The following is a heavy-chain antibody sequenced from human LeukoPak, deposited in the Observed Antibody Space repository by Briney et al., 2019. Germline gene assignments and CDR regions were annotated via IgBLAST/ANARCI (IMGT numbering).Heavy chain of an antibody. V-gene: IGHV4-59*12. CDR2: IYYSGST. J-gene: IGHJ3*02. CDR3: AREGQQLVQGAFDI. Sequence: PSETLSLTCTVSGGSISSYYWSWIRQPPGKGLEWIGYIYYSGSTNYIPSLKSRVTISVDTSKNQFSLKLSSVTAADTAVYYCAREGQQLVQGAFDIWGQGTMVTVSS. D-gene: IGHD6-13*01. CDR1: GGSISSYY.